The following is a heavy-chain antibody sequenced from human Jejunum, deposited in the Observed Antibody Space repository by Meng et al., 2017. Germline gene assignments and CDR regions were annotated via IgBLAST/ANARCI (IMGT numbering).Heavy chain of an antibody. CDR3: AKCGTTVTTSESS. CDR1: GFTFSNYD. D-gene: IGHD4-17*01. J-gene: IGHJ5*02. Sequence: GESLKISCAASGFTFSNYDMSWVRQAPGKGLEWVSGISGGGANTYYADSVKGRFTISRDISKKTVYLQMNSLRAEDTAIYYCAKCGTTVTTSESSWGQGNLVTVSS. CDR2: ISGGGANT. V-gene: IGHV3-23*01.